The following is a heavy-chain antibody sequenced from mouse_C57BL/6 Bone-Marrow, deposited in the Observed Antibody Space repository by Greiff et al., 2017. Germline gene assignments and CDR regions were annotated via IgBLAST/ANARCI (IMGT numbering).Heavy chain of an antibody. V-gene: IGHV10-1*01. CDR2: IRSKSNNYAT. J-gene: IGHJ4*01. CDR1: GFSFNTYA. D-gene: IGHD1-1*01. Sequence: EVMLVESGGGLVQPKGSLKLSCAASGFSFNTYAMNWVRQAPGKGLEWVARIRSKSNNYATYYADSVKDRFTISRDDSESMLYLQMNNLKTEDTAMYYCTTVVNYYAMDYWGQGTSVTVSS. CDR3: TTVVNYYAMDY.